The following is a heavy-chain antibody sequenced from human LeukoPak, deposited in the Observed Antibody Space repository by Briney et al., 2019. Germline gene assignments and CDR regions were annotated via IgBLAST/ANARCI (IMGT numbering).Heavy chain of an antibody. CDR1: GGSISSGSYY. V-gene: IGHV4-61*02. Sequence: SETLSLTCTVSGGSISSGSYYWSWIRQPAGKGLEWIGRIYTSGSTNYNPSLKSRVTMSVDTSKNQFSLKLSSVTAADTAVYYCAREEYYDSSGYYAFDIWGQGTMVTVSS. CDR2: IYTSGST. D-gene: IGHD3-22*01. J-gene: IGHJ3*02. CDR3: AREEYYDSSGYYAFDI.